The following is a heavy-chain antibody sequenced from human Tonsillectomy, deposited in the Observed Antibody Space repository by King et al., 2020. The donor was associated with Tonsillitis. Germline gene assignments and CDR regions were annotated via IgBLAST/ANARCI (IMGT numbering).Heavy chain of an antibody. CDR2: SYYTGST. CDR1: GGSISSYY. D-gene: IGHD2-15*01. CDR3: ARDLSCSGGGCSWY. V-gene: IGHV4-59*01. J-gene: IGHJ4*02. Sequence: QLQESGPGLVKPSETLSLTCTVSGGSISSYYWNWIRQPPGKGLEWIGYSYYTGSTNYNPSLKSRVTISVATSKNQFSLKLSSVTAADTAVYYCARDLSCSGGGCSWYWGQGTLVTVSS.